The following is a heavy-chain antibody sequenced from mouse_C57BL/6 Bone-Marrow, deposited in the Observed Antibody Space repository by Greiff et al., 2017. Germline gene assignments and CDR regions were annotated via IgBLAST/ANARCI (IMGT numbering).Heavy chain of an antibody. Sequence: VQLQESGPGLVAPSQSLSITCTASGFSLTSYGVDWVRQSPGKGLEWLGVIWGVGSTNYNSAIKSRLSISKDNSKSQVFVKMNSLQTDDTAMYYCARGAYDYDYWGQGTTLTVAS. V-gene: IGHV2-6*01. D-gene: IGHD6-5*01. CDR3: ARGAYDYDY. J-gene: IGHJ2*01. CDR1: GFSLTSYG. CDR2: IWGVGST.